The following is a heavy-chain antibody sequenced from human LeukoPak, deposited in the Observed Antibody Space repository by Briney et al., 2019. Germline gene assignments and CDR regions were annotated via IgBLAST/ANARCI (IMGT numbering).Heavy chain of an antibody. CDR3: AKDYLGASHTFDI. D-gene: IGHD1-26*01. CDR2: ISYDGSNK. J-gene: IGHJ3*02. Sequence: GGSLRLSCAASGFTFSTYGMHWVRQAPGMGLEWVAVISYDGSNKHYADPVKGRFTISRDNSKNTLYLQMNSLRGEDTAVYYCAKDYLGASHTFDIWGQGTMVSASS. V-gene: IGHV3-30*18. CDR1: GFTFSTYG.